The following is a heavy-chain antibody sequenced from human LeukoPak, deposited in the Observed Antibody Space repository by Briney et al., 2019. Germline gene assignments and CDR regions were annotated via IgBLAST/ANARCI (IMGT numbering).Heavy chain of an antibody. CDR2: INPDSGGT. CDR1: GYTFTGYY. Sequence: GASVKVSCKASGYTFTGYYMHWVRQAPGQGLEWMGWINPDSGGTNYAQKFQGRVTMTRDTSISTAYMELSRLRSDDTAVYYCARPVTPGEVFDYWGQGTLVTVSS. V-gene: IGHV1-2*02. J-gene: IGHJ4*02. D-gene: IGHD4-17*01. CDR3: ARPVTPGEVFDY.